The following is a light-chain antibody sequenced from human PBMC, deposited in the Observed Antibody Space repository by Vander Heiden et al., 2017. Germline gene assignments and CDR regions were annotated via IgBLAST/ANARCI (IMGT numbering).Light chain of an antibody. J-gene: IGKJ3*01. CDR1: QGVSNSY. CDR2: AAF. V-gene: IGKV3-20*01. Sequence: EILLTQSPGPLSLSPGERATLSCRASQGVSNSYVGWYQQKPGEATRLLISAAFRRATGIPDRFSGSESGTDFTITINRLAPEDSAVYYRQYYARSCTFGHGTRVDIK. CDR3: QYYARSCT.